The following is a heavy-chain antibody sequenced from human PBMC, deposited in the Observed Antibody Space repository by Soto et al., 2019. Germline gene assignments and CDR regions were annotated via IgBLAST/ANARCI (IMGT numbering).Heavy chain of an antibody. CDR2: IYYSGST. D-gene: IGHD1-1*01. J-gene: IGHJ6*02. Sequence: SETLSLTCTVSGGSISSYYWSWIRQPPGKGLEWIGYIYYSGSTNYNPSLKSRVTISVDTSKNQFSLKLSSVTAADTAVYYWARGPFVGSYGMDVWGQGTTVTVSS. CDR1: GGSISSYY. V-gene: IGHV4-59*01. CDR3: ARGPFVGSYGMDV.